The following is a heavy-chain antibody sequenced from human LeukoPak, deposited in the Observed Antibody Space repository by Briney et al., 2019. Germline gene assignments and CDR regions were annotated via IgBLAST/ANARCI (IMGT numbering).Heavy chain of an antibody. Sequence: KPGGSLRLSCAASGFTFSTFRVNWVRQPPGKGLEWVSSISSSHIYYADSVRGRFTISRDDAKNTLYLQMDSLRAEDTALYYCAKGSGINHYHWIDPWGQGTLVTVSS. D-gene: IGHD1-14*01. J-gene: IGHJ5*02. CDR2: ISSSHI. CDR1: GFTFSTFR. CDR3: AKGSGINHYHWIDP. V-gene: IGHV3-21*04.